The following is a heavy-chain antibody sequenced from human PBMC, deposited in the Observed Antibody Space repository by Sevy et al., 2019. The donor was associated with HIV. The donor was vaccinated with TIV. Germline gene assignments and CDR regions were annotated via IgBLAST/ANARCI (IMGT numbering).Heavy chain of an antibody. CDR3: ARVDVAFVDGDCDSYDFYGMDV. CDR1: GFIFSAYW. Sequence: GGSLRLSCAGSGFIFSAYWMTWVRQAPGKGLEWVANIKPDGREKNSVASVKGRFPIHRDNAKNSLYLQMNSLRVEDTAVYYCARVDVAFVDGDCDSYDFYGMDVGGQGTRVTVS. V-gene: IGHV3-7*01. CDR2: IKPDGREK. J-gene: IGHJ6*02. D-gene: IGHD2-21*02.